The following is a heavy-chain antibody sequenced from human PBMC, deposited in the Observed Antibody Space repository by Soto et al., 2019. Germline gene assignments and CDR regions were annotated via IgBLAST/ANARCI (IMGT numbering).Heavy chain of an antibody. D-gene: IGHD1-26*01. CDR2: IYHSGST. J-gene: IGHJ3*02. CDR3: AREPQYSGSYRDAFDI. CDR1: GGSISSSNS. Sequence: QVQLQESGPGLVKPSGTLSLTCAVSGGSISSSNSWSWVRQPPGKGLEWIGEIYHSGSTNYNPSLKSRFTISVDKSKNQFSLKLSSVTAADTAVYYCAREPQYSGSYRDAFDIWGQGTMVTVSS. V-gene: IGHV4-4*02.